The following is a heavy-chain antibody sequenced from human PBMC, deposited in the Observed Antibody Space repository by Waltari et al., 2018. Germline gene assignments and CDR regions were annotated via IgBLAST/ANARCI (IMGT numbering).Heavy chain of an antibody. CDR3: ARVVVVAANDYYYYMDV. CDR1: GYSISSGYS. Sequence: QVQLQESGPGLVKPSETLSLTCAVSGYSISSGYSWGWIRQPPGKGLEWIGSIYHSGSTYYNPSLKSRVTISVDTSKNQFSLKLSSVTAADTAVYYCARVVVVAANDYYYYMDVWGKGTTVTVSS. J-gene: IGHJ6*03. CDR2: IYHSGST. D-gene: IGHD2-15*01. V-gene: IGHV4-38-2*01.